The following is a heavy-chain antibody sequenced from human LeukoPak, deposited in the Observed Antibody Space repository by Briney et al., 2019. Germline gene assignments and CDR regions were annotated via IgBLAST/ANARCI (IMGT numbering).Heavy chain of an antibody. Sequence: SETLSLTCTVSGASISSYYWSWIRQPPGKGLEWIGYIYYSGSTNYNPSLKSRVTISIDTSKNQVSLKLSSVTAADTAVYYCAKVTNEMAWDYWGQGTLVTVSS. CDR1: GASISSYY. CDR2: IYYSGST. CDR3: AKVTNEMAWDY. J-gene: IGHJ4*02. V-gene: IGHV4-59*01. D-gene: IGHD5-24*01.